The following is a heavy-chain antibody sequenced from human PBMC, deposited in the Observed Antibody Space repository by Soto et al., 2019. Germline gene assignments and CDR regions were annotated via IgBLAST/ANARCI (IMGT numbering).Heavy chain of an antibody. J-gene: IGHJ4*02. CDR2: IKQDGSEK. CDR1: GFTFSSYW. V-gene: IGHV3-7*01. Sequence: GGSLRLSCAASGFTFSSYWTSWVRQAPGKGLEWVANIKQDGSEKYYVDSVKGRFTISRDNAKNSLYLQMNSLRAEDTAVYYCARSPRVIAQYYFDYWGQGTLVTVSS. D-gene: IGHD3-16*02. CDR3: ARSPRVIAQYYFDY.